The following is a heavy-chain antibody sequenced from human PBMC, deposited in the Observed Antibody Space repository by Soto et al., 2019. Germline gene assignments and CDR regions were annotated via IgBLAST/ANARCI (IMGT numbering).Heavy chain of an antibody. D-gene: IGHD4-17*01. CDR1: GFSLGTNGVG. CDR2: IYWNDDK. J-gene: IGHJ4*02. CDR3: ARQGRYGDYDY. Sequence: QITLKESGPTLVKPTQTLTLTCTFSGFSLGTNGVGVGWIRQPPGKALEWLALIYWNDDKRYSPSLRSRLTITRDTSKNQVVLIMTNMDPVDTATYYCARQGRYGDYDYWGQGTLVTVSS. V-gene: IGHV2-5*01.